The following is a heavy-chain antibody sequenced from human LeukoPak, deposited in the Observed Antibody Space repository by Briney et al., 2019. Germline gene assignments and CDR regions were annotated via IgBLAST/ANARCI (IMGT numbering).Heavy chain of an antibody. J-gene: IGHJ4*02. CDR3: ARDGYGLDTPMVSTIFDS. CDR1: RFTFSSYA. Sequence: GGSLRLSCAASRFTFSSYAVHWVRQAPGKGLEWVAVISYDGSNKYYAHSVRGRFTISRDNSKNTLYLQMNSLRAEDTAVDFCARDGYGLDTPMVSTIFDSWGQGTPVTVSS. D-gene: IGHD5-18*01. CDR2: ISYDGSNK. V-gene: IGHV3-30-3*01.